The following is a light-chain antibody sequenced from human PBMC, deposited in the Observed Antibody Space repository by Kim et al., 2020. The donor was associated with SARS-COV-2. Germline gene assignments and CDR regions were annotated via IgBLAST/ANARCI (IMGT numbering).Light chain of an antibody. J-gene: IGKJ1*01. CDR2: AAT. CDR3: QQTYRTPT. Sequence: DIQMTQFPSSLSASVGDSITITCRTSQDINNFLYWYQQNPGSAPKLLISAATNLQSGVPSRFSGSGSGTDFTLTIGSLQPEDFVTYYCQQTYRTPTSGQGTKVYI. V-gene: IGKV1-39*01. CDR1: QDINNF.